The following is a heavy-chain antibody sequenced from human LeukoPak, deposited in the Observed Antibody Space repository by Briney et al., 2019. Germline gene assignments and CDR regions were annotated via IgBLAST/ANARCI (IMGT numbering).Heavy chain of an antibody. CDR1: GFTFRSSY. D-gene: IGHD3-10*01. Sequence: GGSLRLSCAVSGFTFRSSYMHWVRQAPGKGLEYVSAITPSGDSTYYTNSVRGRYTISRDNSKNTLFLQMGSLTAEDMAVYYCARGLYYGSGQYYFDYWGQGTLVTVSS. J-gene: IGHJ4*02. CDR3: ARGLYYGSGQYYFDY. CDR2: ITPSGDST. V-gene: IGHV3-64*01.